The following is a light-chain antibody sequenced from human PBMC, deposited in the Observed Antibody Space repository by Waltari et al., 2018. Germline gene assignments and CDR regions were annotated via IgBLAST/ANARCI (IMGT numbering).Light chain of an antibody. Sequence: EIVLTQSPGTLSLSPGERATLSCRASQSVTSISLPWYQQKFGQAPRLLIYGTSSRATGIPDRFSGSGSGTDFTLTISRLEPEDFAVYYCQQYDGEVVTFGGGTKVEI. CDR2: GTS. V-gene: IGKV3-20*01. CDR1: QSVTSIS. J-gene: IGKJ4*01. CDR3: QQYDGEVVT.